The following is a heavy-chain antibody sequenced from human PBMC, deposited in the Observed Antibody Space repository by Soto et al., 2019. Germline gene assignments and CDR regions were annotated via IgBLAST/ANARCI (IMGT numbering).Heavy chain of an antibody. CDR2: IKTNGVNT. CDR3: ARGRVEDSSGWAAYFDY. Sequence: EVQLVESGGGLVQPGGYLRLSCAASGFPLSAYSMFWVRQAPGKGLEYVSAIKTNGVNTFYAKSVKGRFTISRDNSRTTMYLQMGSRRAEDMAGYYCARGRVEDSSGWAAYFDYWGQGTLVTVSS. D-gene: IGHD6-19*01. J-gene: IGHJ4*02. CDR1: GFPLSAYS. V-gene: IGHV3-64*01.